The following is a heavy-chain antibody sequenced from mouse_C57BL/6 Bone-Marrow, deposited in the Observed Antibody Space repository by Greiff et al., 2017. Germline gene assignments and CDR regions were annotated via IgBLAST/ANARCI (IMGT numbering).Heavy chain of an antibody. CDR2: IHPNSGST. CDR1: GYTFTSYW. Sequence: QVQLQQPGAELVKPGASVKLSCKASGYTFTSYWMHWVKQRPGQGLEWIGMIHPNSGSTNYNEKFKSKATLTVDQSSSTAYTQLSSLTSEDSAVYYCAREDGYYIYYYAMDYWGQGTSVTVSS. D-gene: IGHD2-3*01. CDR3: AREDGYYIYYYAMDY. J-gene: IGHJ4*01. V-gene: IGHV1-64*01.